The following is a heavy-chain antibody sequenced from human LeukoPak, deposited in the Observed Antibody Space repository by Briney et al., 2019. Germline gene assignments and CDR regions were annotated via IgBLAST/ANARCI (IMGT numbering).Heavy chain of an antibody. CDR2: ISGSGGSK. D-gene: IGHD1-26*01. J-gene: IGHJ3*02. Sequence: PGGSLRLSCAASGFTFSGYAMSWVRQAPGKGLEWVSGISGSGGSKNYADSVKGRFTISRDNSKNTLYLQMNSLRAEDTAVYYCAKDSRYSGNIKAFDIWGQGTMVTVSS. CDR1: GFTFSGYA. CDR3: AKDSRYSGNIKAFDI. V-gene: IGHV3-23*01.